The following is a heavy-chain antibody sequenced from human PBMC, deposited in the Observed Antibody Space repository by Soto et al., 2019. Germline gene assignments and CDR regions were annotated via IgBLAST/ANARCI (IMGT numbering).Heavy chain of an antibody. J-gene: IGHJ4*02. CDR1: GFNFNNYA. CDR2: ISDDGASI. V-gene: IGHV3-48*03. CDR3: ARENSVQAWLHHFDH. Sequence: PGGSLRLSCAASGFNFNNYAMSWVRQAPGRGLEWVSYISDDGASIYYADSLKGRFTISRDNAKNSLSLQMNNLRAEDTAVYYCARENSVQAWLHHFDHWGLGTLVTVSS. D-gene: IGHD5-18*01.